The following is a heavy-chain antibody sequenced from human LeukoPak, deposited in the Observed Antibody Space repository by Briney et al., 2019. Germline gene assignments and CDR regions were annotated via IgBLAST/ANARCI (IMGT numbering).Heavy chain of an antibody. CDR2: IYYSGST. D-gene: IGHD2-15*01. Sequence: SQTLSLTCTVSGGSISSGGYCWSWIRQHPGKGLEWIGYIYYSGSTYYNPSLKSRVTISVDTSKNQFSLKLSSVTAADTAVYYCASQPAYLAVAAALYFDYWGQGTLVTVSS. CDR1: GGSISSGGYC. CDR3: ASQPAYLAVAAALYFDY. V-gene: IGHV4-31*03. J-gene: IGHJ4*02.